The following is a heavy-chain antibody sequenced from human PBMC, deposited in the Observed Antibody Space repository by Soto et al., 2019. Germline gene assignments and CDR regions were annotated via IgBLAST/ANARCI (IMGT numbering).Heavy chain of an antibody. CDR3: ARGNGGNSGSFEY. CDR2: IYYSGST. Sequence: SETLSFTCTVSGGSVSSGSYYWSWIRQPPGKGLEWIGYIYYSGSTNYNPSLKSRVTISVDTSKNQFSLKLSSVTAADTAVYYCARGNGGNSGSFEYWGQGTLVTVSS. J-gene: IGHJ4*02. V-gene: IGHV4-61*01. D-gene: IGHD2-21*02. CDR1: GGSVSSGSYY.